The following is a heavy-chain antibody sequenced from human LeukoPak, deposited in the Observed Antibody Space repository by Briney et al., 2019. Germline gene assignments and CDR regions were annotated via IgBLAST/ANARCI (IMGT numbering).Heavy chain of an antibody. CDR3: ARDFLLSGYSDGYTNQDY. J-gene: IGHJ4*02. V-gene: IGHV3-53*01. CDR1: GFTVSSNY. Sequence: PGGSLRLSCAASGFTVSSNYMSWIRQGPGKGREWGSVIYSGGSTYYADSVKGRFTISRDNSKNTLYLKMNSLRAEDTAVYYCARDFLLSGYSDGYTNQDYWGQGTLVTVSS. CDR2: IYSGGST. D-gene: IGHD5-18*01.